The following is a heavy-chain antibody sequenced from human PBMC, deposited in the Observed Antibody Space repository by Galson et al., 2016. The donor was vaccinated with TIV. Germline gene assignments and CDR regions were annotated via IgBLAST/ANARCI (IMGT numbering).Heavy chain of an antibody. Sequence: SVKVSCKASGYIFTRFYIHWVRQAPGQGLEWMGRINPNSGGAEYSQTFQGRVTMTRDTSLSTAYMELISLRSDDAALYYCARGMHWLSITFDSWGQGTLVPVSS. D-gene: IGHD6-19*01. V-gene: IGHV1-2*06. CDR3: ARGMHWLSITFDS. CDR1: GYIFTRFY. J-gene: IGHJ5*01. CDR2: INPNSGGA.